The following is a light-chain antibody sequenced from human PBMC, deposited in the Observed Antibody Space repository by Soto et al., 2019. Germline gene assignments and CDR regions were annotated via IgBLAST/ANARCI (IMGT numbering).Light chain of an antibody. CDR3: QSCDSSLRGPYV. V-gene: IGLV1-40*01. J-gene: IGLJ1*01. Sequence: QSVLTQPPSLSVAPGQRVTISCTGSSSNIGAGYDVHWYQQRPGTAPKVLIYSNSNRPSGVPDRFSGSRSGTSASLAITGRQAEDEADYYCQSCDSSLRGPYVFGPGTQLTVL. CDR1: SSNIGAGYD. CDR2: SNS.